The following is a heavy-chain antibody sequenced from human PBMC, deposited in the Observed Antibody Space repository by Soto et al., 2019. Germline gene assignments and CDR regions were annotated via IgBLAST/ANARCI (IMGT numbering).Heavy chain of an antibody. V-gene: IGHV4-31*03. CDR2: IYYSVTT. CDR1: VGSITSAGYY. Sequence: TLSLTCTVAVGSITSAGYYWTWIRQHPGKGLEWIACIYYSVTTSYSPSLRSRLSISVDTSKSQFSLKLTSVTAADTAVYYCARENPRVPLGSYFESWGQGTLVTGSS. J-gene: IGHJ4*02. CDR3: ARENPRVPLGSYFES.